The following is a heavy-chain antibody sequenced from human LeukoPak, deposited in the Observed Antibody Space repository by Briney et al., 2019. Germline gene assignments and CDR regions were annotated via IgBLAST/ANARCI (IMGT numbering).Heavy chain of an antibody. D-gene: IGHD3-22*01. CDR1: GGSFSGYY. Sequence: PSETLSLTCAVYGGSFSGYYWSWIRQPPGKGLEWIGEINHSGSTNYNPSLKGRVTISVDTSKNQFSLKLSSVTAADTAVYYCARPGDYYDSSGYSFDYWGQGTLVTVSS. CDR3: ARPGDYYDSSGYSFDY. V-gene: IGHV4-34*01. CDR2: INHSGST. J-gene: IGHJ4*02.